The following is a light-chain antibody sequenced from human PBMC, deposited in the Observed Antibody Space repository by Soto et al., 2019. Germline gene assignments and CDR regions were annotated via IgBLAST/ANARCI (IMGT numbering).Light chain of an antibody. CDR3: QQYNNWPFS. CDR1: QSFRGL. V-gene: IGKV3-11*01. CDR2: DAY. Sequence: EVVLPQSPVPLSLSPAERATLSCRASQSFRGLLAWYQQKPGQAPRLLIYDAYNRATGIPPRFSGSGSETDFTLTISGLRSEDSAVYFCQQYNNWPFSFGQGTRLEIK. J-gene: IGKJ5*01.